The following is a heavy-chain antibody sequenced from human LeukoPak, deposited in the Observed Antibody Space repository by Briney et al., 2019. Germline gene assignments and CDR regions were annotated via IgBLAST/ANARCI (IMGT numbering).Heavy chain of an antibody. CDR3: ARELELLYLVYFDY. J-gene: IGHJ4*02. D-gene: IGHD1-7*01. CDR2: INHSGST. V-gene: IGHV4-34*01. CDR1: GGSLCVYY. Sequence: SETLSLTCAVYGGSLCVYYWSWIRDPPGKGVECIGKINHSGSTNYNPSLKSRVTTSVDTSKHQLSLELSSVTAADTAVYYCARELELLYLVYFDYWGQGTLVTVSS.